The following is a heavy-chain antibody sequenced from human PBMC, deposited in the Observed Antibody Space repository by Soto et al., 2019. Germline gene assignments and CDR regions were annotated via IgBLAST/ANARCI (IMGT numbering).Heavy chain of an antibody. D-gene: IGHD2-15*01. CDR1: GLNFSDYA. CDR3: ARADRGGSRSPASYYYSGLDV. Sequence: EVQLLESGGDLVQPGGSLRLSCAASGLNFSDYAMTWVRQAPGKGLEWVSSVSNRGDITYYADSVKGRFTISRDNSKNTLFMHINSLRAEDTALYYCARADRGGSRSPASYYYSGLDVWGQGTTVTVSS. J-gene: IGHJ6*02. V-gene: IGHV3-23*01. CDR2: VSNRGDIT.